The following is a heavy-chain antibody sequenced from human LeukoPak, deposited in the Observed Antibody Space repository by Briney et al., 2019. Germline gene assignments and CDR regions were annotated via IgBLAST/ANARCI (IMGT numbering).Heavy chain of an antibody. CDR3: ARGAVTRDFDY. CDR1: GFPVSSNY. J-gene: IGHJ4*02. D-gene: IGHD4-17*01. CDR2: IYSSGST. V-gene: IGHV3-53*01. Sequence: PGGSLRLSCAASGFPVSSNYMNWVRQAPGKGLEWVSVIYSSGSTSYADSVKGRFTIARDNSKNTLYLQTNSLRAEDTAVYYCARGAVTRDFDYWGQGTLVTVSS.